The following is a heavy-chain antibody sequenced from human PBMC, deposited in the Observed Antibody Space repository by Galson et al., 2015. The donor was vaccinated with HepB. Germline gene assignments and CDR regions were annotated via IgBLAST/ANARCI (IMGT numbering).Heavy chain of an antibody. J-gene: IGHJ2*01. V-gene: IGHV3-7*01. CDR1: GFTFSSYW. Sequence: SLRLSCAASGFTFSSYWMSWVRQAPGKGLEWVANIKQDGSEKYYVDSVKGRFTISRDNAKNSLYLQMNSLRAEDTAVYYCARDEGQLWPNLRNWYFDLWGRGTLVTVSS. D-gene: IGHD5-18*01. CDR2: IKQDGSEK. CDR3: ARDEGQLWPNLRNWYFDL.